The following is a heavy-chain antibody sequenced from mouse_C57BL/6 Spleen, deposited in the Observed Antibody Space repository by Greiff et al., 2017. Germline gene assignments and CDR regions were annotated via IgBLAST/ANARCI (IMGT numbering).Heavy chain of an antibody. J-gene: IGHJ3*01. V-gene: IGHV1-54*01. CDR3: ARRLYDGYYGWFAY. Sequence: QVQLQQSGAELVRPGTSVKVSCKASGYAFTNYLIEWVKQRPGQGLEWIGVINPGSGGTNYNEKFKGKATLTADKSSSTAYMQLSSLTSEDSAVYFGARRLYDGYYGWFAYWGQGTLVTVSA. CDR2: INPGSGGT. D-gene: IGHD2-3*01. CDR1: GYAFTNYL.